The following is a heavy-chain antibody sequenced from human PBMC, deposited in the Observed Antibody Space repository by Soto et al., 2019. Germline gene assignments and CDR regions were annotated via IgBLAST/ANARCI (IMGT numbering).Heavy chain of an antibody. D-gene: IGHD3-22*01. J-gene: IGHJ4*02. V-gene: IGHV1-69*04. CDR3: AREGDMKFHSDSSDEPGY. CDR2: IIPSIGII. Sequence: QVQLVQSGAEVKKPGSSVKVSCKASGGTFSSFVISWVRQAPGQGLEWMGRIIPSIGIINYAQKFQGRVTITPDTSTSTACMEMSSLRSDDTAVYYCAREGDMKFHSDSSDEPGYWGQGTLVTVSS. CDR1: GGTFSSFV.